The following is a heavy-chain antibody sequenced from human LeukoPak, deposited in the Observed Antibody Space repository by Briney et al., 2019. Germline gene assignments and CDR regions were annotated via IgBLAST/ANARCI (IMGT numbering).Heavy chain of an antibody. CDR3: AREDLDYGDPVD. J-gene: IGHJ4*02. D-gene: IGHD4-17*01. CDR2: ISSSSSYT. Sequence: GGSLRLSCAASGFTFKTYTMHWVRQAPGMGLEWVSSISSSSSYTFYADSVKGRFTISRDNAKNSLYLQMNSLRAEDTAVYYCAREDLDYGDPVDWGQGTLVTVSS. V-gene: IGHV3-21*01. CDR1: GFTFKTYT.